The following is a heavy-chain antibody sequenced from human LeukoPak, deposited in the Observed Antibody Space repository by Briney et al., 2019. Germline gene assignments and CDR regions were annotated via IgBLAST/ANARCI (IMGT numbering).Heavy chain of an antibody. Sequence: PGGSLRLSCAASGFTFSSYWMSWVRQAPGKGLEWVANIKQDGSEKYYVDSVKGRFTISRDNAKNSLYLRMNSLRAEDTAVYYCARDSDIAALDYWGQGTLVTVSS. CDR3: ARDSDIAALDY. D-gene: IGHD6-6*01. J-gene: IGHJ4*02. CDR1: GFTFSSYW. V-gene: IGHV3-7*01. CDR2: IKQDGSEK.